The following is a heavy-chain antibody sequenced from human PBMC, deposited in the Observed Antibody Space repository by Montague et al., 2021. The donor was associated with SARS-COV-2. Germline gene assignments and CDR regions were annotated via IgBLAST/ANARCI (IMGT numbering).Heavy chain of an antibody. J-gene: IGHJ4*02. D-gene: IGHD3-22*01. Sequence: SLRLSCAASGFTFSSYAMSWVRQAPGKGLEWVSAISGSFGSTYXXXSXXXRFTISRDNSKNTLYLQLYSLRAEATAVYYCAKDITMIVVVPPPGYWGQGTLVTVSS. V-gene: IGHV3-23*01. CDR1: GFTFSSYA. CDR3: AKDITMIVVVPPPGY. CDR2: ISGSFGST.